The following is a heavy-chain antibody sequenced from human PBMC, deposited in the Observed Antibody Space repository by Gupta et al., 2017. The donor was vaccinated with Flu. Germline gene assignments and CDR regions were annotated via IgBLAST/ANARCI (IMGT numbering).Heavy chain of an antibody. CDR3: AKGRDSGWYSFFDY. J-gene: IGHJ4*02. Sequence: QVQLVESGGGVVQPGRSLRLSCAASGFTFSSYGMHWVRQAPGKGLEWVAVISYDGSNEYYADSVKGRFTISRDNSKNTLYLQMNSLRAEDTAVYYCAKGRDSGWYSFFDYWGQGTLVTVSS. CDR2: ISYDGSNE. CDR1: GFTFSSYG. V-gene: IGHV3-30*18. D-gene: IGHD6-19*01.